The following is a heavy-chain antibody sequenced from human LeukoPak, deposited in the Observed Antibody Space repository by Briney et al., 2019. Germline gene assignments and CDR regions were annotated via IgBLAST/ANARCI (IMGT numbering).Heavy chain of an antibody. CDR2: INPNSGGT. Sequence: ASVKVSCKASGCTFTGYYMHWVRQAPGQGLEWMGWINPNSGGTNYAQKFQGGVTMTRDTSISTAYMELSRLRSDDTAVYYCARDPLGYCSGGSCYGWFDPWGQGTLVTVSS. D-gene: IGHD2-15*01. CDR3: ARDPLGYCSGGSCYGWFDP. V-gene: IGHV1-2*02. CDR1: GCTFTGYY. J-gene: IGHJ5*02.